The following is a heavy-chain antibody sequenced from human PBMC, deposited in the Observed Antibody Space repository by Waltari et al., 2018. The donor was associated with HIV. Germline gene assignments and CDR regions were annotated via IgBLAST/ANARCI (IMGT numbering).Heavy chain of an antibody. V-gene: IGHV3-33*01. CDR1: VFIFNTFG. CDR2: IWYDGGNE. D-gene: IGHD1-20*01. Sequence: QVQLAESGGGVVQPGRSLRLSCVASVFIFNTFGMHWVRQKPGKGLEWVAAIWYDGGNEYYADSVKGRFTISRDNSKNTLYLQMNSLRAEDTAVYYCARDWTITATTRVDFWGPGTLVTVSS. J-gene: IGHJ4*03. CDR3: ARDWTITATTRVDF.